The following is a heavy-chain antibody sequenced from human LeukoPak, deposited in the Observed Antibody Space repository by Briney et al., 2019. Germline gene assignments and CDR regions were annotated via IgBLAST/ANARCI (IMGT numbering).Heavy chain of an antibody. V-gene: IGHV3-30*02. CDR1: GFTFSSYG. Sequence: GGSLRLSCAASGFTFSSYGMHWVRQAPGKGLEWVAFIRYDGSNKYYADSVKARFTVSRDNSKNTLYLQMNSLRAEDTAVYYCARDSGSYEDAFDIWGQGTMVTVSS. J-gene: IGHJ3*02. D-gene: IGHD1-26*01. CDR3: ARDSGSYEDAFDI. CDR2: IRYDGSNK.